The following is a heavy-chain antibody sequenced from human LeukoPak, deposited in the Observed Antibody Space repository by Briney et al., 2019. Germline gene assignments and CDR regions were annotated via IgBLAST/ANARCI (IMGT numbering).Heavy chain of an antibody. V-gene: IGHV4-59*08. J-gene: IGHJ5*02. Sequence: SETLSLTCTVSGGSVSSYYWSWIRQTPEKGLEWIGYMSYSGRTDYGPSLKSRVTISVDTSKNQFSLKLSSVTAADTAVYYCARTSQSGVSTFDPWGQGTLVTVSS. D-gene: IGHD2-2*01. CDR1: GGSVSSYY. CDR2: MSYSGRT. CDR3: ARTSQSGVSTFDP.